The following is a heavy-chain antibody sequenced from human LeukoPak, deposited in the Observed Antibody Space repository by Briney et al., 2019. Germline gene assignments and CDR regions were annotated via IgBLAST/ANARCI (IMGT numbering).Heavy chain of an antibody. CDR3: ARSGEWLVPGFGFDY. J-gene: IGHJ4*02. CDR2: IKQDGSEK. CDR1: GFTFSSYW. Sequence: GGSLRLSCAASGFTFSSYWMSWVRQAPGKGLEWVANIKQDGSEKYYVDSVKGRFTISRDNAKNSLYLQMNSLRAEDTAVHYCARSGEWLVPGFGFDYWGQGTLVTVSS. V-gene: IGHV3-7*03. D-gene: IGHD6-19*01.